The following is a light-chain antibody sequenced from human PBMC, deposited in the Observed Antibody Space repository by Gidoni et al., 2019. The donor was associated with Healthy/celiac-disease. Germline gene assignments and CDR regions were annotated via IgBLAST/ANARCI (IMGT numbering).Light chain of an antibody. CDR2: GAS. CDR3: QQYNSRPPTYT. Sequence: SSRASQSVSSNLAWYQQKPGQDTRPLIYGASTSATSIPARFRGSGSGTEFTLTISSRQSEDFAAYYCQQYNSRPPTYTFGQGTKLEIK. V-gene: IGKV3-15*01. J-gene: IGKJ2*01. CDR1: QSVSSN.